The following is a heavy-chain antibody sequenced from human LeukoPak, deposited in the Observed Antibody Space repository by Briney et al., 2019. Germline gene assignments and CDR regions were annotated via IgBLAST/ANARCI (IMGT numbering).Heavy chain of an antibody. CDR3: VKGGSSTWSWFDP. J-gene: IGHJ5*02. CDR1: GFTFSSDA. V-gene: IGHV3-64D*09. D-gene: IGHD6-13*01. CDR2: ISSNGGST. Sequence: GGSLSLSCSASGFTFSSDAMHCVRHAPGQGLEYVSCISSNGGSTYYAESVKGRFTISRDNSKNTLCLQMSSLRAEDTAVYYCVKGGSSTWSWFDPWGQGTLVTVSS.